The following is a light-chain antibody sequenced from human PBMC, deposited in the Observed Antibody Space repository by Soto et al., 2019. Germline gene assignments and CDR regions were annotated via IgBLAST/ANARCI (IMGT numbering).Light chain of an antibody. J-gene: IGKJ1*01. Sequence: DIHITHSPSSLSASVVYIVTITCQASRDISNYLNWYQQKLGKAPKLLIYDASTRATGFPARFSGSGSGTDFALTISSLQSEDSAVYYCQQYDNWPWTFGQGTKVDIK. CDR2: DAS. CDR1: RDISNY. V-gene: IGKV1-33*01. CDR3: QQYDNWPWT.